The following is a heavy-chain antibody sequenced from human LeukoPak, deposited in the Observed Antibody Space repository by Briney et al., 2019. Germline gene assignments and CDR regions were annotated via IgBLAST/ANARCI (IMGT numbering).Heavy chain of an antibody. D-gene: IGHD3-10*01. CDR2: IRNDGTNI. CDR1: GXIFSSYV. Sequence: TGGSLRLSCAASGXIFSSYVLSWVRQAPGKGLEWVADIRNDGTNIYNVDSVRGRFTISRDDAKDSLFLQMNSLKDEDTAVYYCARDGSGRDFSLDYWGQGTLVTVSS. J-gene: IGHJ4*02. CDR3: ARDGSGRDFSLDY. V-gene: IGHV3-7*04.